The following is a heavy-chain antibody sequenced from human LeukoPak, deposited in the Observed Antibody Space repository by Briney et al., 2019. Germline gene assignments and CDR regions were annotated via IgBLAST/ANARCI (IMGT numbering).Heavy chain of an antibody. Sequence: PGGSLRLSCAASGFTVSSNYMSWVRQAPGKGLEWVSVIYSGGSTYYADSVEGRFTISRDNSKNTLYLQMNSLRAEDTAVYYCARDAPRHVYSYGYGGDAFDIWGQGTMVTVSS. D-gene: IGHD5-18*01. CDR3: ARDAPRHVYSYGYGGDAFDI. J-gene: IGHJ3*02. CDR1: GFTVSSNY. V-gene: IGHV3-53*01. CDR2: IYSGGST.